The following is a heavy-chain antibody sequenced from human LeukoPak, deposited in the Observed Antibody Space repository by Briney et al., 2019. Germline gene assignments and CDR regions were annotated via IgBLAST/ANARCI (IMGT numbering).Heavy chain of an antibody. CDR1: GFTFSSYE. Sequence: GGSLRLSCAASGFTFSSYEMNWVRQAPGKGLEWVSYISSSGSTIYYADSVKGRFTISRDNAKNSLYLQMNSLRAEDTAVYYCARNGVVRGIGCFDYWGQGTLVTVSS. J-gene: IGHJ4*02. CDR3: ARNGVVRGIGCFDY. CDR2: ISSSGSTI. V-gene: IGHV3-48*03. D-gene: IGHD3-10*01.